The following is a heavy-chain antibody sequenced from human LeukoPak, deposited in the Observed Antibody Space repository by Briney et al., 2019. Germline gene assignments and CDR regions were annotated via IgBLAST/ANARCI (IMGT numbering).Heavy chain of an antibody. Sequence: GGSLRLSCATSGFNFDRYTIHWVRQAPGKGLEWVSLAGWAGGTTFYSDSVRGRFTISRDSGRKSVYLQMNSLTTDDTAFYFCAKELDTMVFGYWGQGALVTVSS. CDR1: GFNFDRYT. CDR3: AKELDTMVFGY. D-gene: IGHD3-10*01. V-gene: IGHV3-43*01. J-gene: IGHJ4*02. CDR2: AGWAGGTT.